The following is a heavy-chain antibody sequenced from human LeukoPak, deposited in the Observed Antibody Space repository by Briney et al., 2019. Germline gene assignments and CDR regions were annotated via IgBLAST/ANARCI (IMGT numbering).Heavy chain of an antibody. V-gene: IGHV4-59*08. CDR3: ARGGTMTTVPL. J-gene: IGHJ4*02. CDR2: MYYSGSSGST. Sequence: SETLSLTCTVSGGSFSSYYWSWIRQPPGKGLEWIGYMYYSGSSGSTNYNPSLTSRVTISVDTSKNRFSLKLSSVTAADTAVYYCARGGTMTTVPLWGQGTLVTVSS. D-gene: IGHD4-17*01. CDR1: GGSFSSYY.